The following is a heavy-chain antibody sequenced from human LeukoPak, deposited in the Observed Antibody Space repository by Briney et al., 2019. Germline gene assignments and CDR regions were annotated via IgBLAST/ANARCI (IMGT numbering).Heavy chain of an antibody. Sequence: SETLSLTCTVSGGSISSYYWSWIRQPAGKGLEWIGRIYTSGSTNYNPSLKSRVTMSVDTSKNQFSLKLSSVTAADTAVYYCARDGVPAANFYYYYYMDVWGQGTLVTVSS. CDR1: GGSISSYY. D-gene: IGHD2-2*01. J-gene: IGHJ6*03. V-gene: IGHV4-4*07. CDR3: ARDGVPAANFYYYYYMDV. CDR2: IYTSGST.